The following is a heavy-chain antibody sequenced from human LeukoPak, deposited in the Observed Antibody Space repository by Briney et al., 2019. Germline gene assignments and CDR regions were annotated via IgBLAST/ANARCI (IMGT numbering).Heavy chain of an antibody. J-gene: IGHJ4*02. V-gene: IGHV1-2*02. CDR3: ASGYYDSSGRADPDIFDY. CDR1: GHTFTGYY. CDR2: INPNSGGT. Sequence: ASVKVSCKASGHTFTGYYMHWVRQAPGQGLEWMGWINPNSGGTNYAQKFQGRVTMTRDTSISTGYMELSRLRSDDTAVYYCASGYYDSSGRADPDIFDYWGQGTLVTVSS. D-gene: IGHD3-22*01.